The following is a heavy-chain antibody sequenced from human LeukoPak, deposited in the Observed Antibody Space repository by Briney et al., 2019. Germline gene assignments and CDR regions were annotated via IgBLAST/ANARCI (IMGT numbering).Heavy chain of an antibody. CDR3: ARDASVSSGWYWRSYYYYGMDV. Sequence: GRSLRLSCAASGFTFSSYAMHWVRQAPGKGLEWVAVISYDGSNKYYADSVKGRFTISRDNSKNTLYLQINSLRAEDTAVYYCARDASVSSGWYWRSYYYYGMDVWGQGTTVTVSS. J-gene: IGHJ6*02. CDR2: ISYDGSNK. CDR1: GFTFSSYA. D-gene: IGHD6-19*01. V-gene: IGHV3-30-3*01.